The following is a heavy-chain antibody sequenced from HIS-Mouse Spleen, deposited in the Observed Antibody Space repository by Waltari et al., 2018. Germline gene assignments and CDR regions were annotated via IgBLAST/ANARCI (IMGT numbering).Heavy chain of an antibody. CDR3: ARAGDSSGWRDFDY. CDR2: ISYDGSNK. J-gene: IGHJ4*02. D-gene: IGHD6-19*01. V-gene: IGHV3-30*04. CDR1: GFTFSSYA. Sequence: QVQLVESGGGVVQPGRSLRLSCAASGFTFSSYAMHWVRQAPGKGLGWVEVISYDGSNKYYADSVKGRFTISRDNSKNTLYLQMNSLRAEDTAVYYCARAGDSSGWRDFDYWGQGTLVTVSS.